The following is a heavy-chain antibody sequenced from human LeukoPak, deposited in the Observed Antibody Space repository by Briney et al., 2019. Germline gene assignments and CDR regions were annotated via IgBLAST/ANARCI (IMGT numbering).Heavy chain of an antibody. D-gene: IGHD1-26*01. CDR2: VKSKTDGGTI. J-gene: IGHJ6*02. Sequence: GGSLRLSCAASGFTFTNAWMTWVRQAPGKGLEWVGRVKSKTDGGTIDYAAPVKGRFTISRDDSKNTLYLQMNSLETEDTAVYYCTTLASGKYGIDVWGQGTTVTVSS. CDR1: GFTFTNAW. CDR3: TTLASGKYGIDV. V-gene: IGHV3-15*01.